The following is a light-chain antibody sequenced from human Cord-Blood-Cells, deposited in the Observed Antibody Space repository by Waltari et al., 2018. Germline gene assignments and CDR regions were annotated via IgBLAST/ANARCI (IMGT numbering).Light chain of an antibody. CDR1: SSDVGVYNY. Sequence: QSALTHPASVSGSPGQSITISCTGTSSDVGVYNYVSWYQQHPGKAPKLMIYDVSNRPSGVSNRFSGSKSGNTASLTISGLQAEDEADYYCSSYTSSSTRVFGGGTKLTVL. CDR3: SSYTSSSTRV. J-gene: IGLJ3*02. V-gene: IGLV2-14*01. CDR2: DVS.